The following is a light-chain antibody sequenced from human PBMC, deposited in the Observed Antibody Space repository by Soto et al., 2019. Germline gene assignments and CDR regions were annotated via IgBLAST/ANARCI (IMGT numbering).Light chain of an antibody. CDR3: SSYTGSSTVI. CDR2: DVS. V-gene: IGLV2-14*03. Sequence: QSALTQPASVSRSPGQSITISCTGTISDVGAYNYVSWYQQHPGTAPKLMVYDVSNRPSGVSYRFSGSKSDNTASLTISGLQAEDEADYYCSSYTGSSTVIFGGGTKLTVL. J-gene: IGLJ2*01. CDR1: ISDVGAYNY.